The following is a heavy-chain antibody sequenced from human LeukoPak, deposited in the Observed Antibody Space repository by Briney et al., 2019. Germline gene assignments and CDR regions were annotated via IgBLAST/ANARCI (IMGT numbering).Heavy chain of an antibody. Sequence: GESLRLSCAASEFTFRGYEMNWVRQPPGKGLEWVSYISDSGSTIYYADSVKGRFTISRDNAKNSLHLQMNSVRAEDTALYYCARQSKSGNRRRAFDIWGQGTMVTVSS. CDR2: ISDSGSTI. J-gene: IGHJ3*02. D-gene: IGHD5-12*01. V-gene: IGHV3-48*03. CDR1: EFTFRGYE. CDR3: ARQSKSGNRRRAFDI.